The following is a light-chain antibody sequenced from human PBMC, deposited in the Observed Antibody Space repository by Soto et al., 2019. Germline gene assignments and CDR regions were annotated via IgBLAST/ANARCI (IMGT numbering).Light chain of an antibody. CDR3: QQFSSYRRA. J-gene: IGKJ4*01. Sequence: SQLPQSPSSLSAAVGDRVTITRRASQGISHYLAGYQQKPWKAPKLLIYAASTLQSGVPSRFSGSGSGTDFSLTISSLQPEDFATYYCQQFSSYRRAFGGGTKVDIK. CDR2: AAS. CDR1: QGISHY. V-gene: IGKV1-9*01.